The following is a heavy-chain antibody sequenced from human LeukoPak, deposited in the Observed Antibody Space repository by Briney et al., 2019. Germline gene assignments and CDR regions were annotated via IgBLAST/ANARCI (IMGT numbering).Heavy chain of an antibody. V-gene: IGHV5-51*01. D-gene: IGHD3-16*02. J-gene: IGHJ6*02. CDR1: GYIITSYW. CDR2: IYPGDSDT. CDR3: ARHIGVARSYYSSYGMDV. Sequence: GEALKSSCNGSGYIITSYWIGWVRQMPGKGLEWRGIIYPGDSDTRYSPSFQGQVSISADKPITTAYLQWSSLKASETAMSYRARHIGVARSYYSSYGMDVSGQGTTVTVS.